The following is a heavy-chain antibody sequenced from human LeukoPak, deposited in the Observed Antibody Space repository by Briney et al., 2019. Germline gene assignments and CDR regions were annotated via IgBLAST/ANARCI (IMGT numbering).Heavy chain of an antibody. J-gene: IGHJ4*02. D-gene: IGHD3-3*01. CDR2: INHSGST. Sequence: SETLSLTCAVYGGSFSGYYWSWIRQPPGKGLEWIGEINHSGSTNYNPSLKSRVTISVDTSKNQFSQKLSSVTAADTAVYYCASYDFWSGYIDYWGQGTLVTVSS. CDR3: ASYDFWSGYIDY. CDR1: GGSFSGYY. V-gene: IGHV4-34*01.